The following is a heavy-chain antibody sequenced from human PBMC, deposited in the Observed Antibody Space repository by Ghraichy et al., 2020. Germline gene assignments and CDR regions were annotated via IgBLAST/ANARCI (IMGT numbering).Heavy chain of an antibody. V-gene: IGHV1-2*02. Sequence: ASVKVSCKASGYTFTGYYMHWVRRAPGQGLEWMGWINPNSGGTNYAQKFQGRVTMTRDTSISTAYMELSRLRSDDTAVYYCARDPAGDDYEARFDYWGQGTLVTVSS. D-gene: IGHD4-17*01. CDR1: GYTFTGYY. CDR2: INPNSGGT. J-gene: IGHJ4*02. CDR3: ARDPAGDDYEARFDY.